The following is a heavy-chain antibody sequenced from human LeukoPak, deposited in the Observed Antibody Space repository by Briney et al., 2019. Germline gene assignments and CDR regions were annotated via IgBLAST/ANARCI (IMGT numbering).Heavy chain of an antibody. CDR2: IYYSGST. CDR3: ARSSGTSYYGMDV. V-gene: IGHV4-59*08. CDR1: GGSISRYY. Sequence: SETLSLTCTVSGGSISRYYWSWIRQPPGKGLEWIGYIYYSGSTNYNPSLKSRVTISVDTSKNQFSLKLSSVTAADTAVYYCARSSGTSYYGMDVWGQGTTVTVSS. J-gene: IGHJ6*02. D-gene: IGHD1-1*01.